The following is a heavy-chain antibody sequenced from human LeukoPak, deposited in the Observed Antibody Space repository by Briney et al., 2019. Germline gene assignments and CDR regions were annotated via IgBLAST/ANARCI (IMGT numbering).Heavy chain of an antibody. CDR3: ARYYYDSSGYYYSDY. CDR1: GFSVTSDY. D-gene: IGHD3-22*01. Sequence: PGGSLRLSCAASGFSVTSDYMSWIRQAPGKGLEWVSYISSSGSTIYYADSLKGRFTISRDNAKNSLSLQMNSLRAEDTAVYYCARYYYDSSGYYYSDYWGQGTLVTVSS. CDR2: ISSSGSTI. V-gene: IGHV3-11*04. J-gene: IGHJ4*02.